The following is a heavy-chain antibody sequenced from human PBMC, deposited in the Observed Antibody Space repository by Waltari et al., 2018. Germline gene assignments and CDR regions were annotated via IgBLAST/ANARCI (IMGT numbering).Heavy chain of an antibody. Sequence: QVQLQESGPGLVKPSETLSLTCAVSGGSISGYYWSWIRQAPGKGLEWIGYIYGGSGSTGYNPSLKSRVTISIDTSKNQFSLKLSSVTAADTAVYYCARRLTVAATYNSLDVWGRGVLVTVSS. V-gene: IGHV4-59*12. CDR3: ARRLTVAATYNSLDV. J-gene: IGHJ2*01. CDR1: GGSISGYY. CDR2: IYGGSGST. D-gene: IGHD2-15*01.